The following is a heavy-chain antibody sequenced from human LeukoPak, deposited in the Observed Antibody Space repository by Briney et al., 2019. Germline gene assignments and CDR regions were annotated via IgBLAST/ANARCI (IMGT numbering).Heavy chain of an antibody. CDR3: AKDRVGGQPAYYFDY. CDR2: ISGSGGST. V-gene: IGHV3-23*01. Sequence: GGSLRLSCAASGFTFSSYAMSWVRQAPGKGLEWVSVISGSGGSTYYADSVKGRFTISRDNSKNTLYLQMNSLRAEDTAVYYCAKDRVGGQPAYYFDYWGQGTLVTVPS. J-gene: IGHJ4*02. D-gene: IGHD4-23*01. CDR1: GFTFSSYA.